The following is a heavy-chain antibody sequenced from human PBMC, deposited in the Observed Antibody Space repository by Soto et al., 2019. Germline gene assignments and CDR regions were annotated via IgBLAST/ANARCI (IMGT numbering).Heavy chain of an antibody. Sequence: QVQLVESGGGVVQPGRSLRLSCAASGFTFSSYAMHWVRQAPGKGLEWVAVISYDGSNKYYADSVKGRFTTSRDNXXTTRYLQRNSLRAEATAVDYCARDDGATPEPSFDYWGQGTLGTVSS. CDR3: ARDDGATPEPSFDY. V-gene: IGHV3-30-3*01. CDR1: GFTFSSYA. D-gene: IGHD2-15*01. J-gene: IGHJ4*02. CDR2: ISYDGSNK.